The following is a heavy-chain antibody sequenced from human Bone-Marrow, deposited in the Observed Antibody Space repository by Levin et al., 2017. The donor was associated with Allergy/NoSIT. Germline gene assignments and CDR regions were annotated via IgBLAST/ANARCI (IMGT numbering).Heavy chain of an antibody. D-gene: IGHD6-6*01. Sequence: GGSLRLSCAASGFTFSSYGMHWVRQAPGKGLEWVAVIWYDGSNKYYADSVKGRFTISRDNSKNTLYLQMNSLRAEDTAVYYCARDRGIAARHCDYWGQGTLVTVSS. CDR2: IWYDGSNK. CDR3: ARDRGIAARHCDY. CDR1: GFTFSSYG. V-gene: IGHV3-33*01. J-gene: IGHJ4*02.